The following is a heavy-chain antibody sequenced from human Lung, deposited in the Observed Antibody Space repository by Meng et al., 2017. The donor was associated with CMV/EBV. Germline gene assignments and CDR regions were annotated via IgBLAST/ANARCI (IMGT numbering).Heavy chain of an antibody. D-gene: IGHD6-19*01. CDR1: GYNLLNYD. Sequence: ASVNVSCKAAGYNLLNYDINWVRHSSGQGLEYMGWINPKSGNTDYARKFQGRVIFTRNTPINTAYMELSSLRSGDTALYYCGRSGGGWYGGGIDYWGQGAXVTVSS. V-gene: IGHV1-8*01. J-gene: IGHJ4*02. CDR3: GRSGGGWYGGGIDY. CDR2: INPKSGNT.